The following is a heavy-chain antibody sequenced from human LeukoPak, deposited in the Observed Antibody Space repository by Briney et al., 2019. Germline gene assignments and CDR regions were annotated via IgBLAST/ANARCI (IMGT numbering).Heavy chain of an antibody. D-gene: IGHD2-21*02. Sequence: SETLSLTCTVSGVSISDYFWSWIRQPPGKGLEWIAYMHHTRGSDYNPSLKHRLTISVDTSRNHFSLMLSFVTAADTAVYYCPRHGSGGGDWVTWGQGILVTVSS. V-gene: IGHV4-59*08. CDR1: GVSISDYF. J-gene: IGHJ4*02. CDR2: MHHTRGS. CDR3: PRHGSGGGDWVT.